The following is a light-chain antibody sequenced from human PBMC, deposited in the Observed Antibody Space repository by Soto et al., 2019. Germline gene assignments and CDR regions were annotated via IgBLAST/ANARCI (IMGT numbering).Light chain of an antibody. CDR3: QQYGSSRT. V-gene: IGKV3-20*01. CDR2: GAS. Sequence: EIVLTPSPGTLSLSPGERAHLSCRASQSVSSSYLAWYQQKPGQAPRLLIYGASSRATGIPDRFSGSGSGTDFTLTISRLEPEDFAVYYCQQYGSSRTFGQGTKVDIK. J-gene: IGKJ1*01. CDR1: QSVSSSY.